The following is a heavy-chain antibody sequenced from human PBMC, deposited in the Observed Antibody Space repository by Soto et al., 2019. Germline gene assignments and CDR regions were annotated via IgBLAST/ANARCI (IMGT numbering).Heavy chain of an antibody. CDR1: GFTFSSYG. D-gene: IGHD3-10*01. CDR2: IWYDGSNK. CDR3: ARDLKTMVRGVIV. J-gene: IGHJ4*02. V-gene: IGHV3-33*01. Sequence: GGSLRLSCAASGFTFSSYGMHWVRQAPGKGLEWVAVIWYDGSNKYYADSVKGRFTISRDNSKNTLYLQMNSLRDEDTAVYYCARDLKTMVRGVIVWGQGTLVTVSS.